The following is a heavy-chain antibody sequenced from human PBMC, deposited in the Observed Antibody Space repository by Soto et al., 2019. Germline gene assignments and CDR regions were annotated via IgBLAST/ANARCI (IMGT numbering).Heavy chain of an antibody. Sequence: ASVKVSCKASGYTFTSYYMHWVRQAPGQGLEWMGIINPSGGSTSYAQKFQGRVTMTRDTSTSTVYMELSSLRSEDTAVYYCARDGSEYYYGSGSSYYYGMDVWGQGTTVTVSS. V-gene: IGHV1-46*01. J-gene: IGHJ6*02. CDR1: GYTFTSYY. D-gene: IGHD3-10*01. CDR2: INPSGGST. CDR3: ARDGSEYYYGSGSSYYYGMDV.